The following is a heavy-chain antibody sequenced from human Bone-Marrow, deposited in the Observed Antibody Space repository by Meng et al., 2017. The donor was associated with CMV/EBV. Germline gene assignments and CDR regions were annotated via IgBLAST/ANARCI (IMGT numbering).Heavy chain of an antibody. CDR2: IYWTDDK. V-gene: IGHV2-5*01. J-gene: IGHJ3*02. Sequence: SGPTLVKPTQTLTLTCTFSGFSLRTSGVGVGWIRQPPGKALEWLALIYWTDDKRYSPSLKTRPTITKDTSKNQVVLTLTNMDPVDTATDYCAHAIDDIWICYYGGAFDIWGQGTMVTVSS. D-gene: IGHD3-3*01. CDR3: AHAIDDIWICYYGGAFDI. CDR1: GFSLRTSGVG.